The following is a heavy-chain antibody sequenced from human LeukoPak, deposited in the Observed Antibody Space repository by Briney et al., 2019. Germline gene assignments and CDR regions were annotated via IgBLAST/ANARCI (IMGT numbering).Heavy chain of an antibody. CDR1: GDSIGSRSYY. CDR2: VYHSGTT. V-gene: IGHV4-39*07. CDR3: AREGCYDSLKPA. J-gene: IGHJ5*02. D-gene: IGHD3-22*01. Sequence: SETLSLTCSVSGDSIGSRSYYWSWIRQPPGKGLEWIGSVYHSGTTYYNPSLKSRVTISVDTSKNQFSLKLSSVTAADTAVYYCAREGCYDSLKPAWGQEPLVTVSS.